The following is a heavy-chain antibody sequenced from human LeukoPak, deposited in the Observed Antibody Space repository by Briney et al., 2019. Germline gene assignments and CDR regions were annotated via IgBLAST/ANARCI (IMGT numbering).Heavy chain of an antibody. Sequence: GASVKVSCKASKTIFTRDDINWVRQATGQGLEWVGWMNPNNGNTNYAQNFRDRVTMTRNTSISTAYMELSSLRSEDTAVYYCARGDEIYYDSSGYYGGGDYWGQGTLVTVSS. CDR3: ARGDEIYYDSSGYYGGGDY. D-gene: IGHD3-22*01. V-gene: IGHV1-8*01. CDR1: KTIFTRDD. CDR2: MNPNNGNT. J-gene: IGHJ4*02.